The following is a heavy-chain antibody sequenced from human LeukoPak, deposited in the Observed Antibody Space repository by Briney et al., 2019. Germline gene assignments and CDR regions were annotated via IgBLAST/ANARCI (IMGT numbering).Heavy chain of an antibody. J-gene: IGHJ5*02. CDR2: ISTSSSYI. V-gene: IGHV3-21*01. D-gene: IGHD1-26*01. Sequence: PGGSLRLSCAASGFTFSSYSMNWVRQAPGKGLEWVSFISTSSSYIHNADSVKGRFTISRDNAKNSLYLQMNSLRAEDTAVYYCAREWESDLWGQGTLVTVSS. CDR3: AREWESDL. CDR1: GFTFSSYS.